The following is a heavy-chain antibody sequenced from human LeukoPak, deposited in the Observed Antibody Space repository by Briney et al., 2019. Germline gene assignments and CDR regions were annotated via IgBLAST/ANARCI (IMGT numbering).Heavy chain of an antibody. Sequence: PGGSLRLSCAASGFTFSSYAMSWVRQAPGKGLEWVSYISSSGSTIYYADSVKGRFTISRDNAKNSLYLQMNSLRAEDTAVYYCARERKADNSLRFDYWGQGTLVTVSS. CDR1: GFTFSSYA. V-gene: IGHV3-48*04. D-gene: IGHD1-14*01. J-gene: IGHJ4*02. CDR3: ARERKADNSLRFDY. CDR2: ISSSGSTI.